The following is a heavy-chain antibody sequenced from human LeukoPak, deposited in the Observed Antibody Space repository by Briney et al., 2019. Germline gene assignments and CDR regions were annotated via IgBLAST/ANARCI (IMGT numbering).Heavy chain of an antibody. D-gene: IGHD4-17*01. CDR2: IYSGGST. V-gene: IGHV3-53*01. J-gene: IGHJ4*02. Sequence: GGSVRLSCAASGFTLSSNYMSWVRQAPGKGLEWVSVIYSGGSTYYADSVKGRFTISRDNSKNTLYLQMNSLRAEDTAVYYCAASRDYGDLEYWGQGTLVTVSS. CDR3: AASRDYGDLEY. CDR1: GFTLSSNY.